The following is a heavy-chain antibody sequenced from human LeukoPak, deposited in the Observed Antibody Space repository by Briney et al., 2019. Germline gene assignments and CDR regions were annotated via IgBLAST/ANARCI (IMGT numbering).Heavy chain of an antibody. J-gene: IGHJ4*02. CDR1: GFTLSSYA. CDR2: ISSSGSTI. D-gene: IGHD3-22*01. V-gene: IGHV3-11*01. CDR3: ASWYYYDSSGYYRDY. Sequence: GGSLRLSCAASGFTLSSYAMSWIRQAPGKGLEWVSYISSSGSTIYYADSVKGRFTISRDNAKNSLYLQMNSLRAEDTAVYYCASWYYYDSSGYYRDYWGQGTLVTVSS.